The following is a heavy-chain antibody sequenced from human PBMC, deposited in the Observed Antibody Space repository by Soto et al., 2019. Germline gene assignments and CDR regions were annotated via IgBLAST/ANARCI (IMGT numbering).Heavy chain of an antibody. CDR3: ARGYCSSTSCYYYYGMDV. D-gene: IGHD2-2*01. CDR2: INHSGST. J-gene: IGHJ6*02. Sequence: PSETLSLTCAVYGGSFSGYYWSWIRQPPGKGLEWIGEINHSGSTNYNPSLKSRVTISVDTSKNQFSLKLSSVTAADTAVYYCARGYCSSTSCYYYYGMDVWGQGTTVTVS. CDR1: GGSFSGYY. V-gene: IGHV4-34*01.